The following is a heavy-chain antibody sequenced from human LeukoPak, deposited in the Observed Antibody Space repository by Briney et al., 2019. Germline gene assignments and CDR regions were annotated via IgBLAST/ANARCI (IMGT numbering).Heavy chain of an antibody. Sequence: GGSLRLSCAASGFTFSSYAMSWVRQAPGRGLEWVSAISGSGGSTYYADSVKGRFTISRDNSKNTLYLQMNSLRAEDTAVYSCARPYSSGWYGDFDHWGQGTLVTVSS. J-gene: IGHJ4*02. CDR2: ISGSGGST. V-gene: IGHV3-23*01. CDR3: ARPYSSGWYGDFDH. CDR1: GFTFSSYA. D-gene: IGHD6-19*01.